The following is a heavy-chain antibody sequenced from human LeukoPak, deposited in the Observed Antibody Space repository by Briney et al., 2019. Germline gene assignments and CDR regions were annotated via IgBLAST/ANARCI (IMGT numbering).Heavy chain of an antibody. CDR3: ARVSSSWYFWYFDL. D-gene: IGHD6-13*01. CDR2: INWNGGST. Sequence: GGSLRLSCAASGFTFDDYGMSWVRQVPGKGLEWVSDINWNGGSTGYADSVKGRFTISRDNAKNSLYLQMNSLRAEDTALYYCARVSSSWYFWYFDLWGRGTLVTVSS. J-gene: IGHJ2*01. CDR1: GFTFDDYG. V-gene: IGHV3-20*04.